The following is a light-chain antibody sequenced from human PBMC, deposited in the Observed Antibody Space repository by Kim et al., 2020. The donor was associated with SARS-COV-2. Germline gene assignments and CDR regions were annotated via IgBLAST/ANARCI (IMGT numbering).Light chain of an antibody. CDR2: AAS. J-gene: IGKJ4*01. V-gene: IGKV1-39*01. CDR3: QQSYSTPLT. CDR1: QSISSY. Sequence: IHITHSPSSLSASVGDRVTITCRASQSISSYLNWYQQKPGKAPKLLFYAASSLQSGVPSRFSGSGSGTDFTLTISSLQPEDFATYYCQQSYSTPLTSGGGTKG.